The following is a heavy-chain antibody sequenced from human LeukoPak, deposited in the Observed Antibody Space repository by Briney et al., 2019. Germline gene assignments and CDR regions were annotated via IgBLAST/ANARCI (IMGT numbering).Heavy chain of an antibody. CDR2: VYTSGST. CDR1: GGSISGYY. J-gene: IGHJ4*02. V-gene: IGHV4-4*07. Sequence: SETLSFTCTVSGGSISGYYWSWIRQPAGKGLEWIGRVYTSGSTNYNPSLKSRVTMSIDTSKNQFSLNLSSVTAADTAVYYCARGRSVYNWGQGTLVTVSS. CDR3: ARGRSVYN. D-gene: IGHD5-24*01.